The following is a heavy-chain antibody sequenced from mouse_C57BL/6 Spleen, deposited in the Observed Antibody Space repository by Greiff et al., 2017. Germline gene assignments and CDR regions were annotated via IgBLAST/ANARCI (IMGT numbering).Heavy chain of an antibody. Sequence: EVKLVESGGGLVKPGGSLTLSCAASGFTFSDYGMHWVRQAPEKGLEWVAYISSGSSTIYYADTVKGRFTISRDNAKNTLFLQMTSLRSEDTAMYYCAMENYYAMDYWGQGTSVTVSS. J-gene: IGHJ4*01. CDR2: ISSGSSTI. V-gene: IGHV5-17*01. CDR1: GFTFSDYG. CDR3: AMENYYAMDY.